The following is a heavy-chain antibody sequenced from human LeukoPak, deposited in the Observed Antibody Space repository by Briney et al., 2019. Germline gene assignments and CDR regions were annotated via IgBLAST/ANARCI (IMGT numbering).Heavy chain of an antibody. V-gene: IGHV4-39*07. CDR1: GGPISSSSYY. CDR2: IYYSGST. J-gene: IGHJ4*02. D-gene: IGHD6-13*01. CDR3: AREIAAAGTPTFDY. Sequence: SETLSLTCTVSGGPISSSSYYWGWIRQPPGNGLEWIGSIYYSGSTYYNPSLKSRVTISVDTSKNQFSLKLSSVTAADTAVYYCAREIAAAGTPTFDYWGQGTLVTVSS.